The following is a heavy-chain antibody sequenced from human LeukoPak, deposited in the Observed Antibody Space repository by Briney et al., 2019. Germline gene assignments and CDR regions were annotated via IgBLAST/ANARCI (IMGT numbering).Heavy chain of an antibody. D-gene: IGHD3-10*01. CDR2: IKDDGSEK. CDR1: AFTFSSYW. CDR3: ARIKEYGFDI. J-gene: IGHJ3*02. Sequence: GGSLSLPYAGSAFTFSSYWMGWVRQAPGRGPEWVANIKDDGSEKYYLDSVKGRFTISRDNAKNSLYLQMNSLRAEDTAVYSCARIKEYGFDIWGQGTMVTVSS. V-gene: IGHV3-7*01.